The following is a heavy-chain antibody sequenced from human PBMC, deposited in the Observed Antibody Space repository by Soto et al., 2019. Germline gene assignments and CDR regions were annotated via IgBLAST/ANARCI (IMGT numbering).Heavy chain of an antibody. CDR3: ARWVSGSPDN. J-gene: IGHJ4*02. CDR1: GFTLSDHY. V-gene: IGHV3-72*01. D-gene: IGHD1-26*01. CDR2: TKNKANRYTT. Sequence: EVQLVESWGGLVQPGGSLRLSCAASGFTLSDHYMDWVRQAPGKGLEWVGRTKNKANRYTTEYTASVNGRFTISRDDSKSSLYVDMNSLKTEDTAVYYCARWVSGSPDNWGQGTLVTVSS.